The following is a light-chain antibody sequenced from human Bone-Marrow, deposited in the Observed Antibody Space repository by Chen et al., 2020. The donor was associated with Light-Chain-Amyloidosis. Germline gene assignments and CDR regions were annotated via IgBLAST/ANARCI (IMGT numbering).Light chain of an antibody. J-gene: IGLJ3*02. CDR3: SSITDSTTWV. CDR1: SSDIGGNKY. V-gene: IGLV2-14*03. CDR2: DVN. Sequence: QSALSQPASVSGSPGQSITISCTGSSSDIGGNKYVSWYQHYPGKAPRLMIYDVNNRPSGVSTRFSGSKSGSTASLTISELQAEDEAAYYCSSITDSTTWVFGGGTKVTVL.